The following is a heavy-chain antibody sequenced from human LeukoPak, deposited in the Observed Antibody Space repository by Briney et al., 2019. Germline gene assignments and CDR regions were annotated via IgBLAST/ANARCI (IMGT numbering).Heavy chain of an antibody. V-gene: IGHV4-59*12. J-gene: IGHJ4*02. D-gene: IGHD3-10*01. CDR3: ARGVVRGVIAT. Sequence: SETLSLTCTVSGGSISSYYWSWIRQPPGKGLEWIGYILYTGSTNYNPSLKSRVTISVDTSKNQFSLKLSSVTAADTAVYYCARGVVRGVIATWGQGTLVTVSS. CDR1: GGSISSYY. CDR2: ILYTGST.